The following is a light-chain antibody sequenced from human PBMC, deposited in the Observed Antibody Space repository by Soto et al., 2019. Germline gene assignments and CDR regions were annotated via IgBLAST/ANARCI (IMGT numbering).Light chain of an antibody. CDR1: QRVLYSSSNKNY. V-gene: IGKV4-1*01. Sequence: DIVMTQSPDSLAVSLGERATINCKSSQRVLYSSSNKNYLAWYQQKPGQPPKPLIYWASTRESGVPDRFSGSGSGTDFTLTISSLQAEDVAVYYCQQYCSSPWTFGQGTKVEIK. CDR2: WAS. J-gene: IGKJ1*01. CDR3: QQYCSSPWT.